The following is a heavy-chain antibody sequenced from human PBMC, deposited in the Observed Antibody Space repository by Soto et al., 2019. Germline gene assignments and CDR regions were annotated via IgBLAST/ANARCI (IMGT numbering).Heavy chain of an antibody. J-gene: IGHJ5*02. D-gene: IGHD3-22*01. CDR1: GFSLSTSGVG. CDR3: AHRRGTMIPWTWFDP. V-gene: IGHV2-5*02. Sequence: QITLKESGPTLVKPTQTLTLTCTFSGFSLSTSGVGVGWIRQPPGKALEWLALIYWDDDKRYSPSLKSRLTXPXXXSXDQVVLTMTNMDPVDTATYYCAHRRGTMIPWTWFDPWGQGTLVTVSS. CDR2: IYWDDDK.